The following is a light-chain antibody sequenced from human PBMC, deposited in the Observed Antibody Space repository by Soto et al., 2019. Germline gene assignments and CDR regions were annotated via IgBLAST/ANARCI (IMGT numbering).Light chain of an antibody. CDR3: QQSYSTLST. CDR1: QSINSY. Sequence: DIQMTQSPSSLSASVGDRVTITCRASQSINSYLNWYQQKPGKAPKLLIYAASSLQSGVPSRFSGSGSGTDFTLTISSLQPEDFATYYCQQSYSTLSTFGPGTKVDIK. V-gene: IGKV1-39*01. J-gene: IGKJ3*01. CDR2: AAS.